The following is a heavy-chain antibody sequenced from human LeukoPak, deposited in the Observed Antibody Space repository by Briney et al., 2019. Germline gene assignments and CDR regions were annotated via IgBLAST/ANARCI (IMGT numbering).Heavy chain of an antibody. CDR3: ARDRGWVVAASRGMDV. V-gene: IGHV3-30*03. J-gene: IGHJ6*02. D-gene: IGHD2-15*01. CDR1: GCTFISFG. CDR2: ISYDGSNE. Sequence: GGSLTLSCAACGCTFISFGMHGVRQDPARGRAGVAAISYDGSNEHHADSVKGRFTISRDSSKTTLYLPMNSLRAEDTAMYYCARDRGWVVAASRGMDVWGQGTTVTVS.